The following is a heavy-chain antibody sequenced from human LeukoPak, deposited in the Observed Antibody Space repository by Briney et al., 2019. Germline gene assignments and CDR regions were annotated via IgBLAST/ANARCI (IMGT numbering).Heavy chain of an antibody. CDR2: ISGSGDNT. D-gene: IGHD3-10*01. Sequence: GGSLRLSCAASGFTFSSYAMNWARQAPGKGLEWVSVISGSGDNTYYADFVKGRFTISRDNSKNTLYLQMNSLRAEDTALYYCAKDGYGSVDVWGQGTTVTVSS. J-gene: IGHJ6*02. CDR3: AKDGYGSVDV. CDR1: GFTFSSYA. V-gene: IGHV3-23*01.